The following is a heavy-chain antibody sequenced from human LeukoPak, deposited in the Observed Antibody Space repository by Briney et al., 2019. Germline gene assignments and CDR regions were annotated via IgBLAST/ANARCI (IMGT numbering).Heavy chain of an antibody. CDR3: AKDLYGDYGDDY. J-gene: IGHJ4*02. CDR2: ISGSDGKT. V-gene: IGHV3-23*01. D-gene: IGHD4-17*01. Sequence: GGSLRLSCAASGFPFSSYAMSWVRQAPGKGLEWVSGISGSDGKTYYADSVKGRFTISRDNSKNTLSLQMNSLRAEDTAVYYCAKDLYGDYGDDYWGQGTLVTVSS. CDR1: GFPFSSYA.